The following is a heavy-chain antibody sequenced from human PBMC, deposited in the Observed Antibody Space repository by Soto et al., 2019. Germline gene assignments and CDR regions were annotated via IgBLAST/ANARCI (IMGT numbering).Heavy chain of an antibody. V-gene: IGHV3-30*04. Sequence: QVQLVESGGGVVQPGRSLRLSCAASGFTFSNYAMHWVRQAPGKGLEWVAVMSYDGTNKYYAASVKGRFTISRDNSKETLYLQMNSLRGEDTAVYYCARDSDSGTYYHYDMDVWGQGTTVTVSS. CDR1: GFTFSNYA. D-gene: IGHD3-10*01. J-gene: IGHJ6*02. CDR2: MSYDGTNK. CDR3: ARDSDSGTYYHYDMDV.